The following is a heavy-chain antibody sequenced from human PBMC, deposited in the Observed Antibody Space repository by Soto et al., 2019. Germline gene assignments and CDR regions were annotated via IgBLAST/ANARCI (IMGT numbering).Heavy chain of an antibody. Sequence: GTSVKVSCKACGGRFSSYAISWVRQAPGQGLEWMGGIIPIFGTANYAQKFQGRVTITADESTSTAYMELSSLRSEDTAVYYCARAKWLAAAAGTSHYYGMDVWGQGTTVTVSS. V-gene: IGHV1-69*13. CDR1: GGRFSSYA. CDR2: IIPIFGTA. CDR3: ARAKWLAAAAGTSHYYGMDV. J-gene: IGHJ6*02. D-gene: IGHD6-13*01.